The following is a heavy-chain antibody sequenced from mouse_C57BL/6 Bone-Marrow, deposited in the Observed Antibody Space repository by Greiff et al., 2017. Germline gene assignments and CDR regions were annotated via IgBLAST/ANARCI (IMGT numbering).Heavy chain of an antibody. V-gene: IGHV14-4*01. CDR1: GFNIKDDY. Sequence: EVQLVESGAELVRPGASVKLSCTASGFNIKDDYMHWVKQRPEQGLEWIGWIDPENGDTEYASKFQGKATITADTSSNTAYLQLSSLTSEDTAVYYCTTYGDYFDYWGQGTTLTVSS. CDR3: TTYGDYFDY. CDR2: IDPENGDT. J-gene: IGHJ2*01. D-gene: IGHD1-1*01.